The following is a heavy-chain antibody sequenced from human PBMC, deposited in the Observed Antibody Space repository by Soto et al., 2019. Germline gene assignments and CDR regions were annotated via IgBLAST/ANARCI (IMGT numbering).Heavy chain of an antibody. CDR2: IGTAGDT. V-gene: IGHV3-13*01. D-gene: IGHD6-13*01. J-gene: IGHJ5*02. Sequence: EVQLVESGGGLVQPGGSLRLSCAASGFTLSSYDMHWVRQATGKGLEWVSAIGTAGDTYYPGSVKGRFTISRENAKNSLYLQMNSLRAEDTAVYYCAREVSVSSSFAFDPWGQGTLVTVSS. CDR1: GFTLSSYD. CDR3: AREVSVSSSFAFDP.